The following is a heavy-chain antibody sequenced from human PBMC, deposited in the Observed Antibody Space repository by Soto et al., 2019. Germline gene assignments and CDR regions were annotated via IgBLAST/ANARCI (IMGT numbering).Heavy chain of an antibody. V-gene: IGHV4-59*08. Sequence: SETLSLTCTVSGGSISSYYWSWIRQPPGKGLEWIGYIYYSGSTNYNPSLKSRVTISVDTSKNQFSLKLSSVTAADTAVYYCARHGTCSGGSCYSSADNWFDPWGQGTLVTVSS. CDR1: GGSISSYY. CDR2: IYYSGST. D-gene: IGHD2-15*01. J-gene: IGHJ5*02. CDR3: ARHGTCSGGSCYSSADNWFDP.